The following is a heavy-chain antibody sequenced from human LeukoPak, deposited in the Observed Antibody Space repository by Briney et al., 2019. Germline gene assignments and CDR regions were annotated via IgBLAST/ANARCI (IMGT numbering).Heavy chain of an antibody. Sequence: PGGSLRLSCAASGFTFSSYAMSWVRQAPGKGLEWVSAISGSGGSTYYADSVKGRFTISRDNSKNTLYLQMNSLRAEDTAVYYCAKSFNIVVVPAAANAFDIWGQGTMVTVSS. CDR1: GFTFSSYA. J-gene: IGHJ3*02. CDR2: ISGSGGST. V-gene: IGHV3-23*01. CDR3: AKSFNIVVVPAAANAFDI. D-gene: IGHD2-2*01.